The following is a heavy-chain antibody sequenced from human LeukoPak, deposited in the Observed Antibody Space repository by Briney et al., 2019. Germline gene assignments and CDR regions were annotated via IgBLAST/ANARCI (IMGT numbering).Heavy chain of an antibody. V-gene: IGHV4-61*02. Sequence: SQTLSLTCTVSSGSISSGNHYWSWIRQPAGKGLEWIGRIWADGAPTYRPSLKSRVTISVDTSKNQFSLRLSSVTAADTAVYYCARGRDSRGYQFMGFDSWGQGTLVTVSS. J-gene: IGHJ4*02. D-gene: IGHD3-22*01. CDR3: ARGRDSRGYQFMGFDS. CDR2: IWADGAP. CDR1: SGSISSGNHY.